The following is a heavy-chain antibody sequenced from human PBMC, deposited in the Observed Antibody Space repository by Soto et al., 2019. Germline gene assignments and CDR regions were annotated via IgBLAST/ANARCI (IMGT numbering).Heavy chain of an antibody. CDR2: ISYDGSNK. J-gene: IGHJ4*02. V-gene: IGHV3-30-3*01. D-gene: IGHD4-17*01. Sequence: VQLVESGGGVVQPGRSLRLSCAASGFTFSSYAMHWVRQAPGKGLEWVAVISYDGSNKYYADSVKGRFTISRDNSKNTLYLQMNSLRAEDTAVYYCAREERLRMLDYWGQGTLVTVSS. CDR3: AREERLRMLDY. CDR1: GFTFSSYA.